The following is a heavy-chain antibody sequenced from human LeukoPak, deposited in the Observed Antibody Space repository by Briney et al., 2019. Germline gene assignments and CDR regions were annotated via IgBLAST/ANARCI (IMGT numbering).Heavy chain of an antibody. CDR1: GFTFSSYA. Sequence: GGSLRLSCAASGFTFSSYAMSWVRQAPGKGLEWVSAISGSGGSTYYADSVKGRFTISGDNSKNTLYLQMNSLRAEDTAVYYCARGDYHSSGYYQPLHYYYYMDVWGKGTTVTVSS. CDR2: ISGSGGST. V-gene: IGHV3-23*01. D-gene: IGHD3-22*01. J-gene: IGHJ6*03. CDR3: ARGDYHSSGYYQPLHYYYYMDV.